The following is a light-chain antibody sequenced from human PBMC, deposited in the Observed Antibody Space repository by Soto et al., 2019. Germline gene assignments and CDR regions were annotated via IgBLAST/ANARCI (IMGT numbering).Light chain of an antibody. V-gene: IGLV1-51*01. CDR3: ATWDTSQRGVI. J-gene: IGLJ2*01. CDR1: SSNVGIND. Sequence: QSVLTQPPSLSAAPGQTVSISCSGSSSNVGINDVSWYQHVPGTAPRLLIYDSYKRPSGIPDRFSGSKSGTSATLGITGLQTGEEGDYYCATWDTSQRGVIFGGGTKLTVL. CDR2: DSY.